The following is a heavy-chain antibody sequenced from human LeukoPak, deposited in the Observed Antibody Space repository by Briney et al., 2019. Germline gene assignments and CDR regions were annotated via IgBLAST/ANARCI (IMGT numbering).Heavy chain of an antibody. Sequence: GGSLRLSCAASGFTFSSYSMNWVRQAPGKGPEWVSSISSSSSYIYYADSVKGRFTISRDNAKNSLYLQMNSLRAEDTAVYYCARDSIVATIDYWGQGTLVTVSS. J-gene: IGHJ4*02. D-gene: IGHD5-12*01. CDR2: ISSSSSYI. V-gene: IGHV3-21*01. CDR3: ARDSIVATIDY. CDR1: GFTFSSYS.